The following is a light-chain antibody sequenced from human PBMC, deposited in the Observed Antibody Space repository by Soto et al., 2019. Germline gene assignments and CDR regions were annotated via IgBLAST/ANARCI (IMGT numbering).Light chain of an antibody. Sequence: EVVMTQSPATLSVSPGERATLSCRASQSVSSNLAWYQQKPGQAPMLLIYGASTRATGIPARFSGSGSGTEFTLTISSLQSEDFAVYYCQQYNNWPPTFGQGTKVEI. J-gene: IGKJ1*01. V-gene: IGKV3-15*01. CDR3: QQYNNWPPT. CDR2: GAS. CDR1: QSVSSN.